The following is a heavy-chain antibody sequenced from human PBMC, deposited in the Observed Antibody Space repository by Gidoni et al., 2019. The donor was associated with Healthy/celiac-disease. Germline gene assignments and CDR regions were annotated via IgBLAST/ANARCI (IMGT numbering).Heavy chain of an antibody. CDR1: GFTFSSYG. CDR3: ARGSIAARPGYFDL. V-gene: IGHV3-33*01. J-gene: IGHJ2*01. Sequence: QVQLVESGGGVVQPGRSLRLSCAASGFTFSSYGMHWVRQAPGKGLEWVAVIWYDGSNKYYADSVKGRFTISRENSKNTLYLQMNSLRAEDTAVYYCARGSIAARPGYFDLWGRGTLVTVSS. D-gene: IGHD6-6*01. CDR2: IWYDGSNK.